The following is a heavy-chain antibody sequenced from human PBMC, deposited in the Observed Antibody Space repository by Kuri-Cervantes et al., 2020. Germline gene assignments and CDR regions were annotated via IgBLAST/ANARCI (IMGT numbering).Heavy chain of an antibody. CDR1: GFTFSSYA. CDR3: ARAHYLYYSGYDLAYAFDI. Sequence: GESLKISCAASGFTFSSYAMHWVRQAPGKGLEWVAVISYDGSNKYYADSVKGRFTISRDNSKNTLYLQMNSLRAEDTAVYYCARAHYLYYSGYDLAYAFDIWGQGTMVTVSS. D-gene: IGHD5-12*01. CDR2: ISYDGSNK. J-gene: IGHJ3*02. V-gene: IGHV3-30-3*01.